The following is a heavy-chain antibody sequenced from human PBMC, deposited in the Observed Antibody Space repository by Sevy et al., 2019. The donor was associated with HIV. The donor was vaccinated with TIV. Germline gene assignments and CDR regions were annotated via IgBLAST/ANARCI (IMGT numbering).Heavy chain of an antibody. V-gene: IGHV1-69*06. Sequence: ASVKVSCKASGGIFSSHAISWVRQAPGQGLEWMGGVIPIFGTSNYSRKFQGRVTITADISATTAYMELSGLRPDDTAVYYCERLPLHKPGHGYFQHWGQGTLVTVSS. D-gene: IGHD6-13*01. J-gene: IGHJ1*01. CDR3: ERLPLHKPGHGYFQH. CDR2: VIPIFGTS. CDR1: GGIFSSHA.